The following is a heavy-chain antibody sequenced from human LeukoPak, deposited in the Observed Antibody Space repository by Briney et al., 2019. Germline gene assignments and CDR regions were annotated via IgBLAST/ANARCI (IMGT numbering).Heavy chain of an antibody. V-gene: IGHV3-11*01. CDR1: GFTFSDYY. CDR2: ISSSGSTI. CDR3: ARVEQQLVWGYYYYYMDV. D-gene: IGHD6-13*01. J-gene: IGHJ6*03. Sequence: GGSPRLSCAASGFTFSDYYMSWIRQAPGKGLEWVSYISSSGSTIYYADSVKGRFTISRDNAKNSLYLQMNSLRAEDTAVYYCARVEQQLVWGYYYYYMDVWGKGTTVTVSS.